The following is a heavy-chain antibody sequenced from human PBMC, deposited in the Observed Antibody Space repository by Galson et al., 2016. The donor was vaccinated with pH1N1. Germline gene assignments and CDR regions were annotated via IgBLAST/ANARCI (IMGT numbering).Heavy chain of an antibody. CDR3: VKGLLAAVAGDY. J-gene: IGHJ4*02. Sequence: SLRLSCAASGFTFSTYAMSWVRQAPGKGLEWVSSISGSGNIAYYADSVKGRFTISKDNSKNKLYLQMNSLGAEDTPVYYCVKGLLAAVAGDYWGQGTLVTVSS. D-gene: IGHD6-19*01. CDR2: ISGSGNIA. V-gene: IGHV3-23*01. CDR1: GFTFSTYA.